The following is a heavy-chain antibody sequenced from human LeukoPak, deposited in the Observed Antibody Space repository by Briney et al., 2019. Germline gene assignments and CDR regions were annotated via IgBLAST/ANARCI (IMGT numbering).Heavy chain of an antibody. Sequence: GASVKVSCKASGYTFTSYDINWVRQATGQGLEWMGWMNPNSGNTGYAQKFQGRVTMTRNTSISTAYMELSSLRSEDTAVYYCARDRYDYVWGSYRYTRAFDYWGQGTLVTVSS. J-gene: IGHJ4*02. CDR2: MNPNSGNT. V-gene: IGHV1-8*01. CDR3: ARDRYDYVWGSYRYTRAFDY. CDR1: GYTFTSYD. D-gene: IGHD3-16*02.